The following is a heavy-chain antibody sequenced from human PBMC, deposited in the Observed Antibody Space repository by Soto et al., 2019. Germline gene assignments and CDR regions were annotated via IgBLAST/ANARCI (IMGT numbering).Heavy chain of an antibody. D-gene: IGHD2-15*01. CDR1: GYTFTSYA. J-gene: IGHJ5*02. CDR3: ARELAAVVTGWFDP. V-gene: IGHV1-3*01. Sequence: ASVKVSCKASGYTFTSYAMHWVRQAPGQRLEWMGWINAGNGNTKYSQKFQGRVTITADESTSTAYMELSSLRSEDTAVYYCARELAAVVTGWFDPWGQGTLVTVSS. CDR2: INAGNGNT.